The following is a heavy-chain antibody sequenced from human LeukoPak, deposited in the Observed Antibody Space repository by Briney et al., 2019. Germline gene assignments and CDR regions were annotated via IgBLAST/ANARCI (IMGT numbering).Heavy chain of an antibody. CDR3: ARRGYYDSSGYSRAFDI. Sequence: SETLSLTCAVYGGSFSGYYWSWVRQPPGKGLEWIGEINHSGSTNYNPSPKSRVTISVDTSKNQFSLKLSSVTAADTAVYYCARRGYYDSSGYSRAFDIWGQGTMVTVSS. D-gene: IGHD3-22*01. CDR2: INHSGST. J-gene: IGHJ3*02. CDR1: GGSFSGYY. V-gene: IGHV4-34*01.